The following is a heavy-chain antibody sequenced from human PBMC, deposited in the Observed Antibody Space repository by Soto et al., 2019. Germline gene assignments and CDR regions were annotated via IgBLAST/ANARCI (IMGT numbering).Heavy chain of an antibody. V-gene: IGHV3-7*01. CDR2: IKEDGSEK. CDR1: GFTFSSSW. Sequence: EVQLVESGGGLVQPGGSLRLSCAASGFTFSSSWMNWVRQAPGKGLEWVAGIKEDGSEKYYVDIVKGRFTISRDNVENSLYLQMNSLRGEESAVHFCARDRGYSAYDYWGLGTLVTVSS. D-gene: IGHD5-18*01. J-gene: IGHJ4*02. CDR3: ARDRGYSAYDY.